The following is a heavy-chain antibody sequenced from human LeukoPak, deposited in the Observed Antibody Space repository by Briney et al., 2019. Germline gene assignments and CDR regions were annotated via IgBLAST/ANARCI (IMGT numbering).Heavy chain of an antibody. CDR1: GFTFSSYG. CDR2: ISYYGSNK. V-gene: IGHV3-30*03. CDR3: ARIDIAVASAFILDAFGI. Sequence: GRSLRLSCAASGFTFSSYGMHWVRQAPGKDLEWMAVISYYGSNKYYADSVKGRFTISRDNSKNTLYLQMNSLRAEDTAVYYCARIDIAVASAFILDAFGIWGQGTMVTVSS. D-gene: IGHD2-2*01. J-gene: IGHJ3*02.